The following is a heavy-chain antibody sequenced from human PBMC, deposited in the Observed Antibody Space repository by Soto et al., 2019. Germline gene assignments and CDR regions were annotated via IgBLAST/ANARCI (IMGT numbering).Heavy chain of an antibody. CDR3: AREPLAHSYFDL. V-gene: IGHV4-4*07. CDR2: MYNSERT. CDR1: GGSIGGYY. J-gene: IGHJ4*02. Sequence: SETLSLTCTVSGGSIGGYYWSWIRQPAGKGLEWIGRMYNSERTNYNPSLKSRVIMSMDTSKNQFSLRLTSVTAADTAVYFCAREPLAHSYFDLWGQGTLVTVSS.